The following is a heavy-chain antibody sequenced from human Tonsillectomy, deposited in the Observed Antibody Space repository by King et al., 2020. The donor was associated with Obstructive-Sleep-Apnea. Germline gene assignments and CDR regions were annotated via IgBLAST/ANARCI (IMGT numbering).Heavy chain of an antibody. CDR2: MYYSGNT. D-gene: IGHD5-12*01. J-gene: IGHJ4*02. Sequence: QLQESGPGLVKPSETLSLTCSVSGGSINNYYWSWILQPPGKGLEWIGYMYYSGNTNFNPSLKSRGTISADTSKIHFSLRLSSVTAADTAGYYCARHRGVEDYGGYGDYFDYWGQGTLVTVSS. V-gene: IGHV4-59*08. CDR3: ARHRGVEDYGGYGDYFDY. CDR1: GGSINNYY.